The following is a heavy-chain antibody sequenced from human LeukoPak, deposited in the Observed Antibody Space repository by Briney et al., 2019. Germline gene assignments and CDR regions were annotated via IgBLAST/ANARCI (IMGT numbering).Heavy chain of an antibody. CDR3: AKERTDYALDY. D-gene: IGHD4-17*01. CDR2: ISYDGSNK. CDR1: GFTFGSYG. V-gene: IGHV3-30*18. J-gene: IGHJ4*02. Sequence: GGSLRLSCAPSGFTFGSYGIHWVRQAPGKGLEWVAVISYDGSNKYYADSVKGRFTISRDNSKNTLYLQVNSLRAEDTAVYYCAKERTDYALDYWGQGTLVTVSS.